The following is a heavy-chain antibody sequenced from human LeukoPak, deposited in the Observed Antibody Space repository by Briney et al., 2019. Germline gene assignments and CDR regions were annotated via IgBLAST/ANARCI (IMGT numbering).Heavy chain of an antibody. Sequence: GGSLRLSCAASGFTFNDYGMRWVRPAPGKGLEWVSGLNWNGASTAYADSVKGRFTISRDNAKSSLYLQMNSLRAEDTALYHCARIKSCDSTSCPTYYSYGLDVWGQGTTVTVSS. D-gene: IGHD2-2*01. CDR3: ARIKSCDSTSCPTYYSYGLDV. CDR2: LNWNGAST. CDR1: GFTFNDYG. V-gene: IGHV3-20*01. J-gene: IGHJ6*02.